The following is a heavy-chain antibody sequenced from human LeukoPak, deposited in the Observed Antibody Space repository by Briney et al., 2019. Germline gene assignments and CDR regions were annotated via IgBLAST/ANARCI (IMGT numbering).Heavy chain of an antibody. CDR3: ARLPDTAMVPSPFDY. V-gene: IGHV5-51*01. Sequence: GESLKISCKGSGCSFTGDWIGWVRQMPGKGLEWMGIIYPGDSDTRYIPSFQGQVTISVEKSISTAYLKWSSLKASDTAMYYCARLPDTAMVPSPFDYWGQGTLVTVSS. D-gene: IGHD5-18*01. CDR1: GCSFTGDW. J-gene: IGHJ4*02. CDR2: IYPGDSDT.